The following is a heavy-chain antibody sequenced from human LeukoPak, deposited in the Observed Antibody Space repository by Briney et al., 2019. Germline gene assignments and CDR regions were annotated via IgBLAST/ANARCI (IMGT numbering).Heavy chain of an antibody. D-gene: IGHD3-10*02. CDR1: GFTFSSHW. V-gene: IGHV3-7*01. CDR2: IKKNGSEK. J-gene: IGHJ6*04. Sequence: GGSLRLSCAASGFTFSSHWMSWVRQAPGKGLEWMANIKKNGSEKYYVDAVKGRFTISRDNAKTSLYLQMNSLRAEDTAVYYCAELGITMIGGVWGKGTTVTVSS. CDR3: AELGITMIGGV.